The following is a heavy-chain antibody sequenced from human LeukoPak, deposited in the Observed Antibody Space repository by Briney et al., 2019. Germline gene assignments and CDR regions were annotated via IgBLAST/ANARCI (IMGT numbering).Heavy chain of an antibody. CDR1: GYTFTSYY. CDR3: ARALGLGVPAAIPVWGY. J-gene: IGHJ4*02. D-gene: IGHD2-2*02. V-gene: IGHV1-46*01. CDR2: INPSGGST. Sequence: ASVKVSCKASGYTFTSYYMHWVRQAPGQGLEWMGLINPSGGSTSYAQKFQGRVTMTRDTSTSTVYMELSSLRSEDTAVYYCARALGLGVPAAIPVWGYWGQGTLVTVSS.